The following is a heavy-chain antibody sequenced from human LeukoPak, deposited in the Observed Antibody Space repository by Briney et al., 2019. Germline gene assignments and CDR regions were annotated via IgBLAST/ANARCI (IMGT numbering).Heavy chain of an antibody. V-gene: IGHV3-7*01. J-gene: IGHJ4*02. Sequence: GGSLRLSCAASGFTFSNYWMSWVRQAPGKGLEWVANINNDGSEKYHVDSVKGRFTISRDNAKNSLYLQMNSLRVEDTAVYYCARDKVTYWGQGTLVTVSS. CDR2: INNDGSEK. CDR3: ARDKVTY. CDR1: GFTFSNYW.